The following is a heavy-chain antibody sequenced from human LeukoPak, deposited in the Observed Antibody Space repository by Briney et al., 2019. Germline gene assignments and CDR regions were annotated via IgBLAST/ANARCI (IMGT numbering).Heavy chain of an antibody. Sequence: PGGSLRLSCAASGITFSNAWMSWVRQAPGKGLEWVANINQGGSDKYYVDSVKGRFTISRDNANNLLYLQMNSLRGEDTAVYYCTRDRSRAEDDWGQGTLVTVSP. V-gene: IGHV3-7*01. CDR2: INQGGSDK. CDR1: GITFSNAW. CDR3: TRDRSRAEDD. D-gene: IGHD1-14*01. J-gene: IGHJ4*02.